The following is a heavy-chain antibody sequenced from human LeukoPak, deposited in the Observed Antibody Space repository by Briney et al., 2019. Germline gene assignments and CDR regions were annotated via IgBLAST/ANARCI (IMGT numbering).Heavy chain of an antibody. CDR1: GYTFTSYG. CDR2: ISAYNGNT. Sequence: ASVKVSCKASGYTFTSYGISWVRQAPGQGLEWMGWISAYNGNTHYAQKLQGRVTMTTDTSTSTAYMELRSLRSDDTAVYYCARIYCSSTSCPKYYFDYWGQGTLVTVSS. CDR3: ARIYCSSTSCPKYYFDY. J-gene: IGHJ4*02. D-gene: IGHD2-2*01. V-gene: IGHV1-18*01.